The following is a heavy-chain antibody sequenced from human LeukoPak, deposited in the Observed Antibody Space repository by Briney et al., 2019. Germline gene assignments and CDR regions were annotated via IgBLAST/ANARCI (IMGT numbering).Heavy chain of an antibody. V-gene: IGHV3-30*02. D-gene: IGHD3-22*01. CDR2: IRYDGYKK. J-gene: IGHJ4*02. CDR1: GFTLSEFG. CDR3: ARNAHSFDSSGYYFHF. Sequence: PGGSLRLSCAASGFTLSEFGMHWARQAPGKGLEWITFIRYDGYKKHYIDSVKGRFTTSRDNSKNTVSLQMSSLRVEDTAVYYCARNAHSFDSSGYYFHFWGQGTRVTVSS.